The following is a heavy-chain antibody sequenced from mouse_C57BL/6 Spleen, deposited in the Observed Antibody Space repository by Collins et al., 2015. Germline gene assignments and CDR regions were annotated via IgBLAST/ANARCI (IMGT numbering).Heavy chain of an antibody. J-gene: IGHJ2*01. D-gene: IGHD1-1*01. CDR1: GYTFTSYW. CDR2: INPSNGGT. V-gene: IGHV1-53*01. CDR3: ARSPLIRYGSSYDY. Sequence: QVQLQQPGTELVKPGASVKLSCKASGYTFTSYWMHWVKQRPGQGLEWIGNINPSNGGTNYNEKFKSKATLTVDRSSSTAYMQLSSLTSEDSAVYYCARSPLIRYGSSYDYWGQGTTLTVSS.